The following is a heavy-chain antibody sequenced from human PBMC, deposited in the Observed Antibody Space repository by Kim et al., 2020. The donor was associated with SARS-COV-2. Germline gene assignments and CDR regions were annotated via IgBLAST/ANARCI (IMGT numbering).Heavy chain of an antibody. CDR2: IWYDGSNK. D-gene: IGHD6-19*01. V-gene: IGHV3-33*01. Sequence: GGSLRLSCAASGFTFSSYGMHWVRQAPGKGLEWVAVIWYDGSNKYYADSVNGRFTISRDNSKNTLYLQMNSLRAEDTAVYYCARGASIAVAGLDYWGQGTLVTVSS. CDR1: GFTFSSYG. J-gene: IGHJ4*02. CDR3: ARGASIAVAGLDY.